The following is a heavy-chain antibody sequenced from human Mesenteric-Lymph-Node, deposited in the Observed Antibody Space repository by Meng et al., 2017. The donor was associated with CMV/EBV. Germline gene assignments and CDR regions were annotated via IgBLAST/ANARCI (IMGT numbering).Heavy chain of an antibody. D-gene: IGHD5-12*01. V-gene: IGHV6-1*01. CDR3: ARGWLRSDFDY. CDR2: AYYTSKWNN. Sequence: ISGDTVSINSGAWNWIRQSPSRGLEWLGRAYYTSKWNNDYSQSVKGRITIIPDTSKNQFSLQLNSVTPEDSAVYYCARGWLRSDFDYWGQGTLVTVSS. J-gene: IGHJ4*02. CDR1: GDTVSINSGA.